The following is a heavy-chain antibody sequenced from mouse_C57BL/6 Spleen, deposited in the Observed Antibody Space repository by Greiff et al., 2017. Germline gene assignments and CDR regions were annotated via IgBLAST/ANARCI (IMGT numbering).Heavy chain of an antibody. CDR2: ISSGSSTI. D-gene: IGHD1-1*02. V-gene: IGHV5-17*01. CDR1: GFTFSDYG. Sequence: EVMLVESGGGLVKPGGSLKLSCAASGFTFSDYGMHWVRQAPEKGLEWVAYISSGSSTIYYADTVKGRFTITRDNAKNTLFLQMTSLRSENTAMYYCAMRLWSYYYAMDYWGQGTSVTVSS. CDR3: AMRLWSYYYAMDY. J-gene: IGHJ4*01.